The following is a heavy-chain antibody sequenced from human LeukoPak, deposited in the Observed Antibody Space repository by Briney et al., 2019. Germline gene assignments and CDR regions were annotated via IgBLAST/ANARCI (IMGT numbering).Heavy chain of an antibody. CDR2: ISFDGSTT. CDR3: VQGGLCSRTTCYNLGWFEP. CDR1: GLTFSNFG. J-gene: IGHJ5*02. V-gene: IGHV3-30*02. D-gene: IGHD2-2*01. Sequence: PGGSLRLSCAVSGLTFSNFGMHWVRQSPGKGLEWVAFISFDGSTTYHTDSVKGRFTISRDNSRSTLDLQMNSLRPDDAAVYHCVQGGLCSRTTCYNLGWFEPWGQGTLVTVSS.